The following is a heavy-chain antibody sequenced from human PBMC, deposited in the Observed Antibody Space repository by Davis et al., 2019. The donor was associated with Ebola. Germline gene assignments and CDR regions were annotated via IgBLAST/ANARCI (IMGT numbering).Heavy chain of an antibody. CDR2: VYDSGRT. CDR1: GGSISSYY. Sequence: SETLSLTCTVSGGSISSYYWSWIRQPPGKGLEWIGHVYDSGRTKYNPSLKSRVTISADTSKNQFSLKLSSVAAADTAVYYCARGNYGDYIVLYYYNMDVWGQGTTVTVSS. J-gene: IGHJ6*02. D-gene: IGHD4-17*01. CDR3: ARGNYGDYIVLYYYNMDV. V-gene: IGHV4-59*08.